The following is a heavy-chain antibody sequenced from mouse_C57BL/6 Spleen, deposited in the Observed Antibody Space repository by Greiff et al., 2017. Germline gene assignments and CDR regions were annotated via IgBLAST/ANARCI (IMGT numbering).Heavy chain of an antibody. D-gene: IGHD2-3*01. Sequence: QVQLKESGPELVKPGASVKISCKASGYAFSSSWMHWVKQRPGKGLEWIGRIYPGGGDTNYNGKFKGKVTLTADKSSSTVYMQLSSLTSEDSAVYSCARAYDGCYDLDYWGQGTTVTVAS. CDR1: GYAFSSSW. J-gene: IGHJ4*01. CDR3: ARAYDGCYDLDY. CDR2: IYPGGGDT. V-gene: IGHV1-82*01.